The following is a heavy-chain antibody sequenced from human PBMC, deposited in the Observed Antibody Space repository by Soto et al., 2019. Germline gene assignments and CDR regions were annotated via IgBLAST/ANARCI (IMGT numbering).Heavy chain of an antibody. CDR3: VSGSGSPNYSYPMDV. J-gene: IGHJ6*02. D-gene: IGHD3-10*01. CDR1: GYVFTNYW. V-gene: IGHV5-51*01. Sequence: PGESLKISCKGSGYVFTNYWIGWVRQMPGKGLEWVGIIYPANSGTRYSPSFQGQVTISADKSITTAYLQWSGLKASDTAMYFCVSGSGSPNYSYPMDVWGQGTTVTVSS. CDR2: IYPANSGT.